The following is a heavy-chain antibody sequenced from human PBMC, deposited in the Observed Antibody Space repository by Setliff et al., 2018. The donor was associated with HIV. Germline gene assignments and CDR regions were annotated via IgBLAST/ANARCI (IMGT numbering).Heavy chain of an antibody. CDR1: GFAFDTSW. V-gene: IGHV3-7*01. J-gene: IGHJ4*02. D-gene: IGHD2-15*01. CDR3: ARGRWRLLHYYFDY. CDR2: IKQDGSQK. Sequence: QPGGSLRLSCAASGFAFDTSWMTWIRQAPGEGLEWVATIKQDGSQKFYVDSVKGRFTISRDNVKNSLFLQMNSLRVGDTAVYYCARGRWRLLHYYFDYWGQGTLVTVSS.